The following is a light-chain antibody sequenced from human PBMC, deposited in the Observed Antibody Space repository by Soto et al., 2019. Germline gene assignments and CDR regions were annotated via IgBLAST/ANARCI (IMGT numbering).Light chain of an antibody. J-gene: IGLJ1*01. CDR2: DVS. CDR1: SSDVGGYNY. CDR3: CSYTTSSTYYV. Sequence: QSALTQPASVSGSPGQSITISCTGTSSDVGGYNYVSWYQQHQGKAPKLMIYDVSNRPSGVSNRFSGSKSGNTASLTISGLQAEDEADYYCCSYTTSSTYYVFGAGTKLTVL. V-gene: IGLV2-14*01.